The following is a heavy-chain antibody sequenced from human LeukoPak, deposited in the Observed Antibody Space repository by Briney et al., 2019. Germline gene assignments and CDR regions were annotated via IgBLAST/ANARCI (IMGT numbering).Heavy chain of an antibody. V-gene: IGHV3-48*03. CDR2: ISSSGNTI. J-gene: IGHJ3*02. CDR3: ARTDSGFDSDAFDI. D-gene: IGHD5-12*01. CDR1: GFTFSSYE. Sequence: GGSLRLSCAASGFTFSSYEMHWVRQAPGKGLEWVSYISSSGNTIYYTESVKGRFSISRDNAKNSMYVQMNSLRAEDTAVYYCARTDSGFDSDAFDIWGQGTMVTVSS.